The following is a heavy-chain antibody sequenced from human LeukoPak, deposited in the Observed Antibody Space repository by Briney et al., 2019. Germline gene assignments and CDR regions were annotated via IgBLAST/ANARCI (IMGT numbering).Heavy chain of an antibody. D-gene: IGHD5-12*01. CDR3: ATQTSGYDAFDI. Sequence: PSETLSLTCTVSGGSISSSSYYWGWIRQPPGKGLEWIGSTYYSGSTYYNPSLKSRVTISVDTSKNQFSLKLSSVTAADTAVYYCATQTSGYDAFDIWGQGTMVTVSS. J-gene: IGHJ3*02. CDR1: GGSISSSSYY. V-gene: IGHV4-39*01. CDR2: TYYSGST.